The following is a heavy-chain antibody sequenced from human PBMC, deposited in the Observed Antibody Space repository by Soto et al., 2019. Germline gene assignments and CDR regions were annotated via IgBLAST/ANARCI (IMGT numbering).Heavy chain of an antibody. D-gene: IGHD6-13*01. CDR3: ASKGSTKYNWFDP. J-gene: IGHJ5*02. CDR2: IYYSGST. V-gene: IGHV4-39*01. CDR1: GGSISSSSYY. Sequence: SETLSLTCTVSGGSISSSSYYWGWIRQPPGKGLEWIGSIYYSGSTYYNPSLKSRVTISVDTSKNQFSLKLGSVTAADTAVYYCASKGSTKYNWFDPWGQGTLVTVSS.